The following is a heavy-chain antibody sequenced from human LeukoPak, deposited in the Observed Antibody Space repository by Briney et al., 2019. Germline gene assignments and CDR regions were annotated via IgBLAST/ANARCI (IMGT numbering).Heavy chain of an antibody. Sequence: ASVKASCKASGYRFRNYGMHWVRQAPGQRLEWMGWINPTNEKTKYSEKFQGRVTISRDTGASTVYMELSSLRSEDTAVYYCARDHRTESDGYYFVNELWYFDLWGRGTLVTVSS. CDR2: INPTNEKT. CDR1: GYRFRNYG. J-gene: IGHJ2*01. CDR3: ARDHRTESDGYYFVNELWYFDL. V-gene: IGHV1-3*01. D-gene: IGHD3-22*01.